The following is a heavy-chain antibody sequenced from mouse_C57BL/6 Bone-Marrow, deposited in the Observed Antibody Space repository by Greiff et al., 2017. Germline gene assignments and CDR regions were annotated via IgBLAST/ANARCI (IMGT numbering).Heavy chain of an antibody. CDR1: GFTFSDFY. J-gene: IGHJ4*01. V-gene: IGHV7-1*01. CDR2: SRNKANDYTT. CDR3: ARDPSLGY. Sequence: EVKLMESGGGLVQSGRSLRLSCATSGFTFSDFYMEWVRQAPGKGLEWIAASRNKANDYTTEYSAYVKGRFIVSRDTSQSILYLQMNALRAEDTAIYYCARDPSLGYWGQGTSVTVSS.